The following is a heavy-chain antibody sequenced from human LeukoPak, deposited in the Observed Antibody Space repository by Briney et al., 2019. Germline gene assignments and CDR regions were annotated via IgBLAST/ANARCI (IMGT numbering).Heavy chain of an antibody. J-gene: IGHJ4*02. Sequence: GRSLRLSCAASGFTFSSYGMHWVRQAPGKGLEWVAVIWYDGSNKYYADSVKGRFTISRDNSKNTLYLQMNSLRAEDTAVYYCAREGGEMGLIDYWGQGTLVTVSS. V-gene: IGHV3-33*01. CDR3: AREGGEMGLIDY. CDR2: IWYDGSNK. CDR1: GFTFSSYG. D-gene: IGHD3-16*01.